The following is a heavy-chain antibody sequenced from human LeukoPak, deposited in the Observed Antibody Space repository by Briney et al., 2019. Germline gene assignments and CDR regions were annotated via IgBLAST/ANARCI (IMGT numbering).Heavy chain of an antibody. CDR2: INHSGST. CDR1: GGSFSGYY. D-gene: IGHD3-22*01. J-gene: IGHJ5*02. V-gene: IGHV4-34*01. CDR3: ASTYYYDSSGYYYGWFDP. Sequence: PSETLSLTCAVYGGSFSGYYWSWIRQPPGKGLEWIGEINHSGSTNYNPSLKSRVTISVETSKNQFSLKLSSVTAADTAVYYCASTYYYDSSGYYYGWFDPWGQGTLVTVSS.